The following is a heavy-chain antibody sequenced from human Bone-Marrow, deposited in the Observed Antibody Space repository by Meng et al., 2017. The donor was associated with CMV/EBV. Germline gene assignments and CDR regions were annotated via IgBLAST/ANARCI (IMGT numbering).Heavy chain of an antibody. D-gene: IGHD3-16*01. CDR2: IIPIFGTA. Sequence: QGQVVESGEEVKKPGSSLKVSCKASGGTFSSYAISWVRQAPGQGLEWMGGIIPIFGTANYAQKFQGRVTITADESTSTAYMELSSLRSEDTAVYYCAWGGRWYRFDYWGQGTLVTVSS. CDR3: AWGGRWYRFDY. CDR1: GGTFSSYA. J-gene: IGHJ4*02. V-gene: IGHV1-69*12.